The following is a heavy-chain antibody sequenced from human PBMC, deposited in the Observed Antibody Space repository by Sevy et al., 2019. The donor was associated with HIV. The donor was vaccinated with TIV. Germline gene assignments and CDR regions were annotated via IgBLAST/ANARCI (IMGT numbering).Heavy chain of an antibody. D-gene: IGHD4-17*01. Sequence: GGSLRLSCATSGFNFSNYGMHWVRQAPGKGLEWVALIWYDGSNKYYRDSVKGRLTISRDNSKNTLYPQMNSLRGEDTAVYYCARGRDYGNLDYWGQGTLVTVSS. J-gene: IGHJ4*02. V-gene: IGHV3-33*01. CDR1: GFNFSNYG. CDR2: IWYDGSNK. CDR3: ARGRDYGNLDY.